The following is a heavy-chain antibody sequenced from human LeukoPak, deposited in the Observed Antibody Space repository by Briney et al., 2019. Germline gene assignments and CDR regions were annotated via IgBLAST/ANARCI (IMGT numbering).Heavy chain of an antibody. CDR1: GGSISSSSYY. CDR3: ARRKWGLLSYNWFDP. V-gene: IGHV4-39*01. CDR2: IYYSGST. D-gene: IGHD1-26*01. J-gene: IGHJ5*02. Sequence: PSETLSLTCTVSGGSISSSSYYWGWIRQPPGKGLEWIGSIYYSGSTYYNPSLKSRVTISVDTSKNQFSLKLSSVTAADTAVYYCARRKWGLLSYNWFDPWGQGTLVTVSS.